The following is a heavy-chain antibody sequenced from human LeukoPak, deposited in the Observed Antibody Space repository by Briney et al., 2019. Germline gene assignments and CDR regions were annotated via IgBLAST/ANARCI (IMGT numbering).Heavy chain of an antibody. D-gene: IGHD2-2*01. J-gene: IGHJ3*02. V-gene: IGHV1-69*13. CDR3: ARGYCSSTSCYSTLTDAFDI. CDR1: GGTFSSYA. Sequence: SAKVSCKASGGTFSSYAISWVQQAPGQGLEWMGGIIPIFGTANYAQKFQGRVTITADESTSTAYMELSSLRSEDTAVYYCARGYCSSTSCYSTLTDAFDIWGQGTMVTVSS. CDR2: IIPIFGTA.